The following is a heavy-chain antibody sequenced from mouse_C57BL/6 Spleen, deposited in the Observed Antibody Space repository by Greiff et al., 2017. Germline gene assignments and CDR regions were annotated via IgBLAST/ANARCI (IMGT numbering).Heavy chain of an antibody. V-gene: IGHV5-16*01. D-gene: IGHD2-12*01. J-gene: IGHJ1*03. CDR2: INYDGSST. CDR3: ARDGHYYRNECYFGV. CDR1: GFTFSDYY. Sequence: EVKVVESEGCLVQPGSSMILSCTAPGFTFSDYYMAWVRQVPEKGLEWVANINYDGSSTYYLDSLKSRFIISRDNAKNILYLQMSSLKSEDTATYYCARDGHYYRNECYFGVWGTGTTVIVSS.